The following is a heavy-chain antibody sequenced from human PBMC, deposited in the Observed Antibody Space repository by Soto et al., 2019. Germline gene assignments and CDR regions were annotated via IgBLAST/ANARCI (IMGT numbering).Heavy chain of an antibody. CDR1: GLTFSAHW. CDR2: INQDGSKS. J-gene: IGHJ4*02. CDR3: AIRPSDENYYGVFDF. D-gene: IGHD3-22*01. Sequence: EVQLVESGGGLVQPGGSLRLSCEASGLTFSAHWMTWVRQTPGKGLEWVANINQDGSKSDYVDSVKGRFTISRDNAKTSLFLQMDSLRAEDTAIYYCAIRPSDENYYGVFDFWGRGTLVAVSS. V-gene: IGHV3-7*03.